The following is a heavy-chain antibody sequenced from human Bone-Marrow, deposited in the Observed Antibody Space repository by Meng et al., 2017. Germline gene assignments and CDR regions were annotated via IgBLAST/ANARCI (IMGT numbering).Heavy chain of an antibody. V-gene: IGHV3-21*01. CDR3: ARGVDGG. J-gene: IGHJ4*02. CDR1: GFTCSSYS. CDR2: ISSSSSYI. Sequence: GEALKISCAASGFTCSSYSMNWVRQAPGKGLEWVSSISSSSSYIYYADSVKGRFTISRDNAKNSLSLQMNSLRAEDTAVYYCARGVDGGWGQGTLVTVSS.